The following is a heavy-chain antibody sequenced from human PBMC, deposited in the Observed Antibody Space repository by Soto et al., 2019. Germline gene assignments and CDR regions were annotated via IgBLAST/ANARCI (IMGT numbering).Heavy chain of an antibody. Sequence: QVHLVQSGVEVKTPGASVRVSCQASGYTFFTYDISWVRQAPGQGLEWMGWISTYSGDTKYAQKFQGRVTMTTDTSTTTAYLELRSLRSDDTAVYYCARHHGPTTSENWFDPWGQGTLVPVSP. CDR2: ISTYSGDT. V-gene: IGHV1-18*01. CDR1: GYTFFTYD. CDR3: ARHHGPTTSENWFDP. D-gene: IGHD5-12*01. J-gene: IGHJ5*02.